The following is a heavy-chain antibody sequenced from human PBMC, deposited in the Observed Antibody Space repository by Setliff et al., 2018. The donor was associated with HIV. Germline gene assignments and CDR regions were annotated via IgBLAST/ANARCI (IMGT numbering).Heavy chain of an antibody. Sequence: ASVKVSCKASGYTFTGYYMHWVRQAPGQGLEWMGWMNPNSGNTGYAQKFQGRVTITRNTSISTAYMELSSLRSEDTAVYYCARGGGMGSEIAADWGQGTLVTVSS. V-gene: IGHV1-8*03. CDR1: GYTFTGYY. J-gene: IGHJ4*02. CDR3: ARGGGMGSEIAAD. D-gene: IGHD6-25*01. CDR2: MNPNSGNT.